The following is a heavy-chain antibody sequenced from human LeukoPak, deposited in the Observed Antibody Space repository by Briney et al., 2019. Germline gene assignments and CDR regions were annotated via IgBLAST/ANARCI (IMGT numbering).Heavy chain of an antibody. CDR3: ARAGCSSTSCYLFVDY. J-gene: IGHJ4*02. CDR1: GYTFSGYY. Sequence: ASVKVSCKASGYTFSGYYMHWVRQAPGQGLEWMGWINPNSGGTNYAQKFQGRVTMTRDTPISTAYMELSRLRSDDTAVYYCARAGCSSTSCYLFVDYWGQGTLVTVSS. D-gene: IGHD2-2*01. V-gene: IGHV1-2*02. CDR2: INPNSGGT.